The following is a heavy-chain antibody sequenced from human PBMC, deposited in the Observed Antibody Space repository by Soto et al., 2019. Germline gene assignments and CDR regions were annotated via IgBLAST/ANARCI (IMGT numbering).Heavy chain of an antibody. D-gene: IGHD3-10*01. CDR2: IYYSGST. V-gene: IGHV4-59*08. Sequence: SETLSLTCTVSGGSISSYYWSWIRQPPGKGLEWIGYIYYSGSTNYNPSLKSRVTISVDTSKNQFSLKLSSVTAADTAVYYCARLRGGRAITMVRGATGVWGKGTTVTVSS. CDR3: ARLRGGRAITMVRGATGV. CDR1: GGSISSYY. J-gene: IGHJ6*04.